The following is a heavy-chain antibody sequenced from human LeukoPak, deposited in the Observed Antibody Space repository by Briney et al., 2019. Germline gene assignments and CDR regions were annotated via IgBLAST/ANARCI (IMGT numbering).Heavy chain of an antibody. J-gene: IGHJ4*02. V-gene: IGHV4-34*01. CDR3: ARGPVRLARPYDY. CDR2: INHTGST. D-gene: IGHD3-9*01. CDR1: GGSLSGAY. Sequence: SETLSLTCTVQGGSLSGAYWTWIRQPPGKGLEWIGEINHTGSTNYNPSFKSRVTMSADTLKNQFSLNLTSVTAADTALYYCARGPVRLARPYDYWGQGTLVTVSS.